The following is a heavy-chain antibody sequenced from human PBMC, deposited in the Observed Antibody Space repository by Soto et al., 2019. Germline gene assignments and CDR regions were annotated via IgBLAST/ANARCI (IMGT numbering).Heavy chain of an antibody. J-gene: IGHJ4*02. CDR2: IDPSDSQT. Sequence: PGESLKISCKGSGNSLAGYWITGVRKKRGKGLEWMGRIDPSDSQTYYSPSFRGHVTISVTKSITTVFLQWSSLRASDTAMYYCARQIYDSDTGPNFQYYFDSWGQGTPVTVSS. CDR1: GNSLAGYW. D-gene: IGHD3-22*01. CDR3: ARQIYDSDTGPNFQYYFDS. V-gene: IGHV5-10-1*01.